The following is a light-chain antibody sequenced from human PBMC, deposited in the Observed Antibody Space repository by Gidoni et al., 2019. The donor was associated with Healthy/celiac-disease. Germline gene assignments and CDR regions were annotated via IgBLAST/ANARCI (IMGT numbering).Light chain of an antibody. CDR1: QSIRSY. CDR2: AAS. V-gene: IGKV1-39*01. Sequence: DIQMNQSPSSLSASVGDRVTITCRASQSIRSYLNWYQQKPGKAPKLLIYAASSLQSGVPSRFSGSGSGTDFTLTISSLQPEDFATYYCQQSYSTGLTFGGGTKVEIK. CDR3: QQSYSTGLT. J-gene: IGKJ4*01.